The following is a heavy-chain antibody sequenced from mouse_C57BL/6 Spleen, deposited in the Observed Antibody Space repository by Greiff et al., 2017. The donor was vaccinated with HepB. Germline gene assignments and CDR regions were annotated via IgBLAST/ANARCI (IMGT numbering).Heavy chain of an antibody. CDR3: ARGNWYFDY. CDR2: ISGGGGNT. J-gene: IGHJ2*01. D-gene: IGHD2-1*01. V-gene: IGHV5-9*01. CDR1: GFTFSSYT. Sequence: EVKLVESGGGLVKPGGSLKLSCAASGFTFSSYTMSWVRQTPEKRLEWVATISGGGGNTYYPDSVKGRFTISRDNAKNTLYLHMSSLRSEDTALYYCARGNWYFDYWGQGTTLTVSS.